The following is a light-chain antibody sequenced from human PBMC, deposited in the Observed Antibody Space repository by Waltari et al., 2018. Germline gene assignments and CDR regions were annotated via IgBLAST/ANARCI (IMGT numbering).Light chain of an antibody. Sequence: IVLTQSPGTLSLSHGERATLSCRASQSVDSTYLGWDQQRPGQAPRLLIYGTYRRATGIPDRFSGSGSGTDFTLTISRLEPEDFAVYYCQEYGTSSYSFGQGTKLEIK. J-gene: IGKJ2*03. CDR2: GTY. V-gene: IGKV3-20*01. CDR1: QSVDSTY. CDR3: QEYGTSSYS.